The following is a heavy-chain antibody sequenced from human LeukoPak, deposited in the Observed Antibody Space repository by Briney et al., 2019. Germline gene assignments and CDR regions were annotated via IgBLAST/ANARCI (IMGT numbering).Heavy chain of an antibody. CDR3: ARDRVDSGSYLYYYYYYMDV. Sequence: SETLSLTCAVYGGSFSGYYWSWIRQPPGKGLEWIGEINHSGSTNYNPSLKSRVTISVDTSKNQFSLKLSSVTAADTAVYYCARDRVDSGSYLYYYYYYMDVWGKGTTVTVSS. V-gene: IGHV4-34*01. J-gene: IGHJ6*03. D-gene: IGHD1-26*01. CDR2: INHSGST. CDR1: GGSFSGYY.